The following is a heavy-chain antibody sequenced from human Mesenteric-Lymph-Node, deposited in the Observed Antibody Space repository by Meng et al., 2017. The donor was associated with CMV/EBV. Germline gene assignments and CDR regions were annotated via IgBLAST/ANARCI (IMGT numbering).Heavy chain of an antibody. CDR1: GYTFTGYY. D-gene: IGHD3-3*01. CDR2: INPSSGGT. Sequence: ASVKVSCKASGYTFTGYYMHWVRQAPGQGLEWMGWINPSSGGTDYAQKFQGRVTVTSDTSISTAYMELSRLRSDDTAVYYCARGSGYYDFWSGYYPISDYWGQGTLVTVSS. J-gene: IGHJ4*02. V-gene: IGHV1-2*02. CDR3: ARGSGYYDFWSGYYPISDY.